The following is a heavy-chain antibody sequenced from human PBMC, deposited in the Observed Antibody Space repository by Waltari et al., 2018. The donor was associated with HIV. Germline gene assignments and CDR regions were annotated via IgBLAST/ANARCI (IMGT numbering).Heavy chain of an antibody. CDR1: GYDFNTYD. V-gene: IGHV1-8*01. CDR2: KNTNSGNT. CDR3: TRGSSTSDEDFDY. J-gene: IGHJ4*02. Sequence: QVQLVQSGAEVRKPGASIKVSCKTSGYDFNTYDINWVRQATGQGLEWMGRKNTNSGNTGYAQKFQGRITRTRNSSIGTAYLEWTSLRSEDTAVYFCTRGSSTSDEDFDYWGQGTLVTVSS. D-gene: IGHD2-2*01.